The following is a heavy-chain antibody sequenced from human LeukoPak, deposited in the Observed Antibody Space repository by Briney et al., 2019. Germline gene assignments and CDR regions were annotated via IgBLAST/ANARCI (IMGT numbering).Heavy chain of an antibody. Sequence: ASVKVSCKASGYTFTSYYMHWVRQAPGQGLEWMGIINPCGGSTSYAQKFQGRVTMTRDTSTSTVYMELSSLRSEDTAVYYCARGGVIAVAGSDAFDIWGQGTMVTVSS. V-gene: IGHV1-46*01. CDR2: INPCGGST. CDR1: GYTFTSYY. J-gene: IGHJ3*02. CDR3: ARGGVIAVAGSDAFDI. D-gene: IGHD6-19*01.